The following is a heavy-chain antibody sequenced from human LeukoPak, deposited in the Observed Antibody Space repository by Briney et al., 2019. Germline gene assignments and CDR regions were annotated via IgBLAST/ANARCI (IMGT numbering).Heavy chain of an antibody. V-gene: IGHV3-7*03. CDR3: ATPAPHGSDPSLYYYYMDV. J-gene: IGHJ6*03. CDR1: GFTFSSYW. Sequence: GGSLRLSCAASGFTFSSYWMSWVRQAPGKGLEWVATIKYDGSDKYYVDSVKGRFTISRDNSKNTLYLQMNSLRAEDTAVYYCATPAPHGSDPSLYYYYMDVWGKGTTVTISS. CDR2: IKYDGSDK. D-gene: IGHD3-10*01.